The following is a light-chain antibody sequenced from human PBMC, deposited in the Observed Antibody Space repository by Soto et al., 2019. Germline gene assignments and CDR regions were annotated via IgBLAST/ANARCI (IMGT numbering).Light chain of an antibody. V-gene: IGKV3-20*01. J-gene: IGKJ1*01. Sequence: EIVLTQSPGTLSLSPGERATLSCRASQSVSSSYLAWYQQKPGQAPRLLIYGASSRATGIPDRFSGSGSGTDFTLTISRLEPEDLVVYYCQQYGSSPTFGQGTKVETK. CDR2: GAS. CDR3: QQYGSSPT. CDR1: QSVSSSY.